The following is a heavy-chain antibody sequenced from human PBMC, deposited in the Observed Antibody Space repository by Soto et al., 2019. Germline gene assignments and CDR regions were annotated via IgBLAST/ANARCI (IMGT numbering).Heavy chain of an antibody. D-gene: IGHD3-9*01. Sequence: NPGGSLRLSCAASGFTFSDYYMSWIRQAPGKGLEWVSYISSSGSTIYYADSVKGRFTISRDNAKNSLYLQMNSLRAEDTAVFYCARDQYVIFTVYTTAYWGQGTLVPVSP. CDR3: ARDQYVIFTVYTTAY. V-gene: IGHV3-11*01. CDR1: GFTFSDYY. CDR2: ISSSGSTI. J-gene: IGHJ4*02.